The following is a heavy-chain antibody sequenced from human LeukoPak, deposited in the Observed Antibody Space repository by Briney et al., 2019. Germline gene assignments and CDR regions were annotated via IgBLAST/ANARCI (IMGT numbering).Heavy chain of an antibody. J-gene: IGHJ4*02. CDR2: INPNSGGT. CDR3: ARSEGSGSYYKSY. Sequence: ASVKVSCKASGYTLTGYYMHWVRQAPGQGLEWMGRINPNSGGTNSAQKFQGRVTMTRDTSISTAYMELSRLRSDDTAVYYCARSEGSGSYYKSYWGQGTLVTVSS. V-gene: IGHV1-2*06. CDR1: GYTLTGYY. D-gene: IGHD3-10*01.